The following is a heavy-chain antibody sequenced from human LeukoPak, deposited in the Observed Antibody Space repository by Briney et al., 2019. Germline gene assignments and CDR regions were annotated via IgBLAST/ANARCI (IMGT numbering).Heavy chain of an antibody. V-gene: IGHV3-21*01. CDR1: GFTFSRYS. CDR3: ARDRGGTYGDPPDY. CDR2: ISSSSSYI. J-gene: IGHJ4*02. Sequence: GGSLRPSCAASGFTFSRYSMNWVSQAPGKGLEWVSSISSSSSYIYYADSVKGRFTISRDNAKNSLYLQMNSLRAEDTAVYYCARDRGGTYGDPPDYWGQGTLVTVSS. D-gene: IGHD4-17*01.